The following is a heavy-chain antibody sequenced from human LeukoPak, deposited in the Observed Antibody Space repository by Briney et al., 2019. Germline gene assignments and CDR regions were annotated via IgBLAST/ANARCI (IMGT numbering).Heavy chain of an antibody. J-gene: IGHJ6*03. CDR2: IY. CDR1: GGSITAYY. CDR3: AGNSSGWYDYSYQYKDV. Sequence: SETLSLTCTVSGGSITAYYWNRIRPPPGKGLEWIGSIYNYNPSLKSRVTISVDTSKNQFSLKLSSVTAADTAIYYCAGNSSGWYDYSYQYKDVWGKGTTVTVSS. D-gene: IGHD6-19*01. V-gene: IGHV4-59*01.